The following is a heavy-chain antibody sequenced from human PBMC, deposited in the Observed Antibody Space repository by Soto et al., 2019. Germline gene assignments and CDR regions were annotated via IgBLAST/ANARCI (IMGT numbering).Heavy chain of an antibody. V-gene: IGHV1-46*01. J-gene: IGHJ6*04. CDR2: ISPDGGRT. CDR1: GYTFTTYY. CDR3: VYYCAKSNSGGEDYFQYGLAV. Sequence: GASVKVSCKASGYTFTTYYMHWVRQAPGQGLEWMGIISPDGGRTSYAQKFQGRVTMTREMSTNTAYLELSGLRSDDTADDTAVYYCAKSNSGGEDYFQYGLAVWAKGTTVTVSS. D-gene: IGHD2-21*01.